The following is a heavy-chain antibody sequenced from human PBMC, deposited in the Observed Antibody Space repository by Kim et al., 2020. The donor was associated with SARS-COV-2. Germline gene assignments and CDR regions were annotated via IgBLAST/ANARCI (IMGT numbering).Heavy chain of an antibody. V-gene: IGHV3-64D*06. CDR3: VKGGIYDIAAAGNYYYYGMDV. D-gene: IGHD6-13*01. Sequence: GGSLRLSCSASGFTFSSYAMHWVRQAPGKGLEYVSAISSNGGSTYYADSVKGRFTISRDNSKNPLYLQMSRLRAEDTAVYYCVKGGIYDIAAAGNYYYYGMDVWGQGTTVTVSS. CDR1: GFTFSSYA. J-gene: IGHJ6*02. CDR2: ISSNGGST.